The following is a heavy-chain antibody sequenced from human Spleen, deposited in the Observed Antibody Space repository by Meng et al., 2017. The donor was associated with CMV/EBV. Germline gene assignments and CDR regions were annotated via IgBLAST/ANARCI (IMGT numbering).Heavy chain of an antibody. CDR3: ARIDCSSTSCYIGWVDP. CDR1: FTFSSYS. V-gene: IGHV3-21*01. D-gene: IGHD2-2*02. J-gene: IGHJ5*02. Sequence: FTFSSYSMNWVRQAPGKGLEWVSSISSSSSYIYYADSVKGRFTISRDNAKNSLYLQMNSLRAEDTAVYYCARIDCSSTSCYIGWVDPWGQGTLVTVSS. CDR2: ISSSSSYI.